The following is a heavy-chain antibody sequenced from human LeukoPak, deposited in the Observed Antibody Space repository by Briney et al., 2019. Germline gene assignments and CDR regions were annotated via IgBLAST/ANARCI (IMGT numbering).Heavy chain of an antibody. D-gene: IGHD3-10*01. CDR2: KYYSGRT. V-gene: IGHV4-39*01. CDR1: GGSISSSYYY. Sequence: SEPLSLTCTVSGGSISSSYYYWGWIRQPPGKGLEWIGSKYYSGRTSYNPSLKSRVSISVDSSRHQFSLRWTSVTAAYTAVYYCARKGSSNWFDPWGQGTLVTVSS. J-gene: IGHJ5*02. CDR3: ARKGSSNWFDP.